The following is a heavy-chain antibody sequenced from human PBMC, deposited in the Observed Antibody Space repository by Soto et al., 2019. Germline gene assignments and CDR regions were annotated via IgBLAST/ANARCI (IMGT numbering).Heavy chain of an antibody. Sequence: GGSLRLSCAASGFTFSDFFMSWVRQAPGKGLEWIAYISSSGSTIRYADSVKGRITISRDNAKNSMSLQMNSLRAEDTAVYYCAIVFLSYNWNEGGCYYFDYWGQGTLVTISS. V-gene: IGHV3-11*01. J-gene: IGHJ4*02. CDR2: ISSSGSTI. D-gene: IGHD1-20*01. CDR3: AIVFLSYNWNEGGCYYFDY. CDR1: GFTFSDFF.